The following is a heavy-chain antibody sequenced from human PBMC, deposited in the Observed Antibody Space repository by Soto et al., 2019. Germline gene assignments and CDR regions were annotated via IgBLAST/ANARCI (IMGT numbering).Heavy chain of an antibody. J-gene: IGHJ4*02. D-gene: IGHD6-19*01. CDR1: EFTFSDYE. CDR2: ISSSGNTI. CDR3: ARGGSSGWFFLDY. Sequence: EVQLVESGGGLVQPGGSLRLSCAASEFTFSDYEMNWVRQAPGKGLEWLSYISSSGNTIYYADSVRGRITVSRDKAKNLLYLQMSSLRAEDTAVYFCARGGSSGWFFLDYWGPGTLVTVSS. V-gene: IGHV3-48*03.